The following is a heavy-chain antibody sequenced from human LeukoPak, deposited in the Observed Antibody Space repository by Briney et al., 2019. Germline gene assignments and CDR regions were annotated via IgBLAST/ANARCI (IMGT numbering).Heavy chain of an antibody. Sequence: SETLSLTCAVYGGSFSGYYWSWIRQPPGKGLEWIGEINHSGSTNYNPSLTSRVTISVDKSKNQFSLKLSSVTAADTAVYYCARAPYDSSGYYDAFDIWGQGTMVTVSS. D-gene: IGHD3-22*01. CDR2: INHSGST. CDR3: ARAPYDSSGYYDAFDI. V-gene: IGHV4-34*01. J-gene: IGHJ3*02. CDR1: GGSFSGYY.